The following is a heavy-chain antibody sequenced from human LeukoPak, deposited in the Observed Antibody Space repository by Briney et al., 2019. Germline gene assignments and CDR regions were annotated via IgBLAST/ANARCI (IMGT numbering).Heavy chain of an antibody. Sequence: GGSLRLSCAASGFTVSSNYMSWVRQAPGKGLEWVSVIYSGGSTYYADSVKGRFTISRDNSKNTLYLQMNSLRAEDTAVYYCANSGQIWGYDEYYFDYWGQGTLVTVSS. CDR3: ANSGQIWGYDEYYFDY. D-gene: IGHD5-12*01. CDR2: IYSGGST. V-gene: IGHV3-53*01. J-gene: IGHJ4*02. CDR1: GFTVSSNY.